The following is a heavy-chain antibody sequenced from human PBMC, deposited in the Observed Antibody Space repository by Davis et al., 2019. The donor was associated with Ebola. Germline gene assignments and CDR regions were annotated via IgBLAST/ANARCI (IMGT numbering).Heavy chain of an antibody. Sequence: AASVKVSCKASGYTFTSYAMHWVRQAPGQRLEWMGWISAYNGNTNYAQKLQGRVTMTTDTSTSTAYMELRSLRSDDTAVYYCARDQLTVTETRVYYYYGMDVWGQGTTVTVSS. CDR2: ISAYNGNT. CDR3: ARDQLTVTETRVYYYYGMDV. J-gene: IGHJ6*02. V-gene: IGHV1-18*01. D-gene: IGHD4-17*01. CDR1: GYTFTSYA.